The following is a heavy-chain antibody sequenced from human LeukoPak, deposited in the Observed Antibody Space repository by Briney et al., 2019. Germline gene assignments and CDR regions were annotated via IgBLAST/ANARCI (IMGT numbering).Heavy chain of an antibody. D-gene: IGHD6-6*01. V-gene: IGHV4-34*01. J-gene: IGHJ4*02. CDR1: GGSFSGYY. Sequence: SETLSLTCAVYGGSFSGYYWSWIRQPPGKGLEWIGEINHSGSTNYNPSLKSRVTISVDTSKNQFSLKLSSVTAADTAVCYCASAEYSSSAHDYWGQGTLVTVSS. CDR2: INHSGST. CDR3: ASAEYSSSAHDY.